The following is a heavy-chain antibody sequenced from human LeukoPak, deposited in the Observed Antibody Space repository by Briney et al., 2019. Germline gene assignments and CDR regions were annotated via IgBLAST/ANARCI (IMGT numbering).Heavy chain of an antibody. CDR2: ISAYNGNT. CDR3: AKRGPGYDKSTYPPHYFDY. CDR1: GYTFTSYG. D-gene: IGHD3-22*01. Sequence: GASVKVSCKASGYTFTSYGISWVRQAPGQGLEWMGWISAYNGNTNYAQKLQGRVTMTTDTSTSTAYMELRSLRSDDTAVYYCAKRGPGYDKSTYPPHYFDYWGQGTLVTVSS. V-gene: IGHV1-18*01. J-gene: IGHJ4*02.